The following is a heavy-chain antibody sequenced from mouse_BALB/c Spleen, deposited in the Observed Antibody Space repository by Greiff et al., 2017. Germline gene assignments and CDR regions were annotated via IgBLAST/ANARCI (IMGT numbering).Heavy chain of an antibody. D-gene: IGHD2-14*01. V-gene: IGHV5-6-4*01. CDR2: ISSGGSYT. CDR1: GFTFSSYT. CDR3: TREDYMYDGDYYAMDY. J-gene: IGHJ4*01. Sequence: EVKLQESGGGLVKPGGSLKLSCAASGFTFSSYTMSWVRQTPEKRLEWVATISSGGSYTYYPDSVKGRFTISRDNAKNTLYLQMSSLKSEDTAMYYCTREDYMYDGDYYAMDYWGQGTSVTVSS.